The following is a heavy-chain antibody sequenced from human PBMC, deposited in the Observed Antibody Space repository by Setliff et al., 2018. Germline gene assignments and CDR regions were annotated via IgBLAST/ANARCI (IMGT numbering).Heavy chain of an antibody. Sequence: SETLSLTCTVSGASITTSNSYWGWIRQPPGKGLEWIAHIYYSGNTFYNPSLGSRLTISGDTSKNQFSLKLSSVTAADTAVYYCARRIVGAVDGFDIWGQGTRVTV. CDR2: IYYSGNT. D-gene: IGHD1-26*01. V-gene: IGHV4-39*01. CDR3: ARRIVGAVDGFDI. CDR1: GASITTSNSY. J-gene: IGHJ3*02.